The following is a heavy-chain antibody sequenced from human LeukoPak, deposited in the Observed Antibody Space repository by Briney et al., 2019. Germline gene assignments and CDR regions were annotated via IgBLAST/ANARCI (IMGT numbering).Heavy chain of an antibody. V-gene: IGHV3-74*01. CDR3: ARARDYYDSSGQDWYFDL. J-gene: IGHJ2*01. Sequence: PGGSLRLSCAASGFIFSTYWVHWVRRAPGEGLVWVSRMNGDGTSTTYADSVTGRFTISRDNAKNTLYLQMNSLRAEDTAVYYCARARDYYDSSGQDWYFDLWGRGTLVTVSS. CDR1: GFIFSTYW. CDR2: MNGDGTST. D-gene: IGHD3-22*01.